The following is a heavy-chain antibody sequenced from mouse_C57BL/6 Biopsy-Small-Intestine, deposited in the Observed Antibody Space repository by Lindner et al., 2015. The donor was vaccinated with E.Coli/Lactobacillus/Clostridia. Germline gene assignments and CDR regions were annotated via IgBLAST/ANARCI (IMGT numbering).Heavy chain of an antibody. Sequence: SVKVSCKASGYHFTTYGITWVRQAPGQGLERMGWVSTYNDNTKYAQKFQGRVTMTIDTSTSTAYMELRSLKSDDTAVYYCARYASGYFDSFDIWGQGTMVTVSS. V-gene: IGHV1-84*02. CDR2: VSTYNDNT. J-gene: IGHJ3*01. D-gene: IGHD1-1*01. CDR1: GYHFTTYG. CDR3: ARYASGYFDSFDI.